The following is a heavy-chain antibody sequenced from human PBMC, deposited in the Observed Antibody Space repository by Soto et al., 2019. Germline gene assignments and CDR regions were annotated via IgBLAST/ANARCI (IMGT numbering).Heavy chain of an antibody. J-gene: IGHJ5*02. CDR2: IIPIFGTA. D-gene: IGHD3-3*01. Sequence: SVKVSCKASGGTFSSYAISWVRQAPGQGLEWMGGIIPIFGTANYAQKFQGRVTITADESTSTAYMELSSLRSEETAVYYCASDFWSGYSLNWIDPWGQGTLVTVSS. CDR1: GGTFSSYA. V-gene: IGHV1-69*13. CDR3: ASDFWSGYSLNWIDP.